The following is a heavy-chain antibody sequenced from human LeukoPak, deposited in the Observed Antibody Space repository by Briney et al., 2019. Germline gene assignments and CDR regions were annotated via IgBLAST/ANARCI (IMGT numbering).Heavy chain of an antibody. D-gene: IGHD6-13*01. CDR3: AREVGEAARYYYMDV. J-gene: IGHJ6*03. CDR1: GGSFSGFY. V-gene: IGHV4-34*01. Sequence: SETLSLTCAVYGGSFSGFYWIWIRQPPGKGLEWIGEINHSGSTNYNPSLKSRVTISVDTSKNQFSLKLSSVTAADTAVYYCAREVGEAARYYYMDVWGKGTTVTVSS. CDR2: INHSGST.